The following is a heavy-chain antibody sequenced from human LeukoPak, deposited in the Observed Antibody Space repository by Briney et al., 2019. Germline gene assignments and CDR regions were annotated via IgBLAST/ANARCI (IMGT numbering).Heavy chain of an antibody. D-gene: IGHD1-1*01. CDR1: GFALSTSGMR. CDR3: AREVRLFYYYYMDV. V-gene: IGHV2-70*04. CDR2: IDWDDDK. Sequence: SGPALVKPTQTLTLTCTFSGFALSTSGMRVSWVRQPPGKALEWLARIDWDDDKFYSTSLKTRLTISKDTSKNQVVLTMTNMDHVDTATYYCAREVRLFYYYYMDVWGKGTTVTVSS. J-gene: IGHJ6*03.